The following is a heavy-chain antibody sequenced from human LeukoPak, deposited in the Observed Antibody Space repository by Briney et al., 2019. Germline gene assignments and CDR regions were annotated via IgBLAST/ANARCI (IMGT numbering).Heavy chain of an antibody. J-gene: IGHJ4*02. CDR2: IIPSGGST. D-gene: IGHD2/OR15-2a*01. CDR1: GGTFSSYA. CDR3: ARDTYY. V-gene: IGHV1-46*01. Sequence: ASVKVSCKASGGTFSSYAISWVRQAPGQGLEWMGIIIPSGGSTSYAQKFQGRVTMTRDTSTSTVHMELSSLRSEDTAVYYCARDTYYWGQGTLVTVSS.